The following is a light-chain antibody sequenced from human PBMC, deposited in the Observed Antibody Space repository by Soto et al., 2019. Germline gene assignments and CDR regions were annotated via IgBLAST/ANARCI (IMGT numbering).Light chain of an antibody. Sequence: QSVLTQPPSVSGAPGQRIIISCTGSSSNIGAGFDVHWYQHLPGTAPKLLVYDNDNRPSGLPARFSDSRSGTSASLAITSLQADDEADYYCQSYDNSLSGVVFAEGPSSPS. CDR2: DND. J-gene: IGLJ2*01. CDR3: QSYDNSLSGVV. V-gene: IGLV1-40*01. CDR1: SSNIGAGFD.